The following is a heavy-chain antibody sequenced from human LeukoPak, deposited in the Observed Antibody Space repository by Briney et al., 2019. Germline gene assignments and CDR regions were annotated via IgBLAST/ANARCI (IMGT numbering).Heavy chain of an antibody. D-gene: IGHD5-18*01. J-gene: IGHJ4*02. Sequence: SEPLSLTCTVSGYSISSGYYWGWIRQPPGKGLEWIGSIYHSGSTYYNPSLKSRVTISVDTSKNQFSLKLSSVTAADTAVYYCARETLDTAMVTVFDYWGQGTLVTVSS. CDR2: IYHSGST. V-gene: IGHV4-38-2*02. CDR1: GYSISSGYY. CDR3: ARETLDTAMVTVFDY.